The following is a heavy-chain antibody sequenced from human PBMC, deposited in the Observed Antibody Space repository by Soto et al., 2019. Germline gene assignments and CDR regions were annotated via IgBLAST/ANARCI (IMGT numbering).Heavy chain of an antibody. V-gene: IGHV3-7*01. Sequence: EVQLVESVGGLVQPGGSPRLSCAVSGFTFNRHWMSWVRQTPGKGLELVSSIKEDGSEKSYVDSVKGRFTISRDNAKNSLFLEMNSLRLQDTAVYDCVRTVWNPPDSWGQATLVAVSS. D-gene: IGHD1-1*01. CDR2: IKEDGSEK. J-gene: IGHJ4*02. CDR1: GFTFNRHW. CDR3: VRTVWNPPDS.